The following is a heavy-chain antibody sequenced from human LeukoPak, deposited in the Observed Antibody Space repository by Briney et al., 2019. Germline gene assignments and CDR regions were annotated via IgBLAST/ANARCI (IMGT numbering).Heavy chain of an antibody. J-gene: IGHJ4*02. Sequence: SGTLSLTCAASGVSISSSSWWSWVRQPPGKGLEWTGEIYHTGNTNYSPSLKSRVTISVDKSKNQFSLNLISVTAADTAVYYCARDVYFFGSGTYYKYYFDYWGQGALVTVSS. D-gene: IGHD3-10*01. CDR1: GVSISSSSW. CDR2: IYHTGNT. V-gene: IGHV4-4*02. CDR3: ARDVYFFGSGTYYKYYFDY.